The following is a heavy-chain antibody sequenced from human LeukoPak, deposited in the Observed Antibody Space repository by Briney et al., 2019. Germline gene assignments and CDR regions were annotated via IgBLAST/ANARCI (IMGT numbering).Heavy chain of an antibody. D-gene: IGHD3-3*01. V-gene: IGHV3-23*01. J-gene: IGHJ4*02. CDR3: AKDRVPTIFGVVASFDY. Sequence: DSVKGRFTISRDNSKNTLYLQMNSLRAEDTAVYYCAKDRVPTIFGVVASFDYWGQGTLVTVSS.